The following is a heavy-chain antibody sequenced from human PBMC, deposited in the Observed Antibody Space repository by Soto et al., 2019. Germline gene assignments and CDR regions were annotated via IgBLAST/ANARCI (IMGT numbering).Heavy chain of an antibody. CDR2: IYYSGST. CDR3: ARRSIQENYFDS. J-gene: IGHJ4*02. V-gene: IGHV4-59*01. CDR1: GGSISGYY. Sequence: SETLSLTCTVSGGSISGYYWSWIRQPPGKGLEWIGNIYYSGSTNDNPSPRSRVTISVDTAKNQFSLKLSSVTAADTAVYYCARRSIQENYFDSWGQGTLVTVSS. D-gene: IGHD5-18*01.